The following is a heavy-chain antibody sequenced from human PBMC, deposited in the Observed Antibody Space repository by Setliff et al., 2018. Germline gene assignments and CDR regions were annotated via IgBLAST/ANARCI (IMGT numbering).Heavy chain of an antibody. D-gene: IGHD2-2*01. V-gene: IGHV1-18*01. CDR3: ARDPSLYCSSTSCSPPWFDP. Sequence: ASVKVSCKASGYTFTSYGISWVRQAPGQGLEWMGWISAYNGNTNYAQKRQGRITMTTDTSTSTAYRELRSLRSDDTAVYYCARDPSLYCSSTSCSPPWFDPWGPGTRVTVSS. J-gene: IGHJ5*02. CDR2: ISAYNGNT. CDR1: GYTFTSYG.